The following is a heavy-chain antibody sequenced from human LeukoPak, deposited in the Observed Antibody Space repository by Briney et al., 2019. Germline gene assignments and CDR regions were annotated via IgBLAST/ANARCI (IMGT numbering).Heavy chain of an antibody. CDR1: EFTVNNNS. V-gene: IGHV3-7*03. Sequence: GGSLRLSCATSEFTVNNNSMSWVRQAPGKGLEWVASINPSGSVKYYVNSVKGRFTISRDNAKNSLYLQMSNLRAEDTAVYFCARGGGLDVWGQGATVTVSS. D-gene: IGHD3-16*01. J-gene: IGHJ6*02. CDR3: ARGGGLDV. CDR2: INPSGSVK.